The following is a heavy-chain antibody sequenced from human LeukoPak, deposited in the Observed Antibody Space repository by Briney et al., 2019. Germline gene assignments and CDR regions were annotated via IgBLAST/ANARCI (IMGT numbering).Heavy chain of an antibody. D-gene: IGHD2-15*01. Sequence: GGSLRLSCAASGFTFSSYSMNWVRQAPGKGLEWVSYISSSSSTIYYADSVKGRFTISRDNAKNSLYLQMNSLRAEDTAVYYCARQGYCSGGSCFDPGYFDYWGQGTLVTVSS. CDR3: ARQGYCSGGSCFDPGYFDY. J-gene: IGHJ4*02. CDR1: GFTFSSYS. CDR2: ISSSSSTI. V-gene: IGHV3-48*01.